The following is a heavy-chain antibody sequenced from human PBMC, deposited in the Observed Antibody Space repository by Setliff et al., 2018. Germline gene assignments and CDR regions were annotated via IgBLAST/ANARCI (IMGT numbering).Heavy chain of an antibody. CDR3: AHRPKMGSDGFYSAFDM. CDR1: GFSLSTGGVG. CDR2: IYWNGDK. Sequence: SGPTLVNPTETLTMTCTFSGFSLSTGGVGVGWIRQAPGKALEWLALIYWNGDKRYRPSLKSRLTITKDTSKNQVVVTVINMDPVDTATYYCAHRPKMGSDGFYSAFDMWGQGTMVTVSS. J-gene: IGHJ3*02. D-gene: IGHD2-15*01. V-gene: IGHV2-5*01.